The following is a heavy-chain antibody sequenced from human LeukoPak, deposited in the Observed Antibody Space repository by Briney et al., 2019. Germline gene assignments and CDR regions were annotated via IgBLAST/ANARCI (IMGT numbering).Heavy chain of an antibody. CDR1: GGSISSAAYS. Sequence: SETLSLTCTVSGGSISSAAYSWSWIRQPPGKGLEWIGYIYYSGSTYYNPSLKSRVTISVDTSKNQFSLRLSSVTAADTAVYYCARAKSQRGYTYGPHTYFDYWGQGTLVTVSS. CDR3: ARAKSQRGYTYGPHTYFDY. CDR2: IYYSGST. J-gene: IGHJ4*02. V-gene: IGHV4-30-4*01. D-gene: IGHD5-18*01.